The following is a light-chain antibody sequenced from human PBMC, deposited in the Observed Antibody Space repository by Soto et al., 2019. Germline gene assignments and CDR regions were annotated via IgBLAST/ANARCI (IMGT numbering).Light chain of an antibody. V-gene: IGKV3-20*01. CDR3: QQYGSSPRT. CDR2: GAS. J-gene: IGKJ2*01. CDR1: QSVSNSY. Sequence: EIVLTQSPGTLSLSPGERATVSCRASQSVSNSYLAWYQQKPGQAPRLLIYGASSRATGIPDRFSGSGSGTDFTLTISRLESEDFAVCYCQQYGSSPRTFGQGTKLEIK.